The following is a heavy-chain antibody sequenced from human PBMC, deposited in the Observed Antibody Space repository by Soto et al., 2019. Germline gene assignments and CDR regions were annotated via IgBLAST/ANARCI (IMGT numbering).Heavy chain of an antibody. CDR3: AKDRAIVAAGTFYVSYYGMDV. CDR1: GFIFSYYG. CDR2: ISSDGSNK. V-gene: IGHV3-30*18. Sequence: SLRLSCAASGFIFSYYGMHWVRQAPGKGLEWVAVISSDGSNKYYADSVKGRFTISRDNSKNTLYLQMNSLRAEDTAVYYCAKDRAIVAAGTFYVSYYGMDVWGQGTTVTVSS. J-gene: IGHJ6*02. D-gene: IGHD6-13*01.